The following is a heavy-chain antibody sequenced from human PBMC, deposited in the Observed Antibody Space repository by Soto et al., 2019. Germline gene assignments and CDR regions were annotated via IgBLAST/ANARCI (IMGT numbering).Heavy chain of an antibody. Sequence: QVQLVQSGAEVKKPGASVKVSCKASGYTFTSYYMHWVRQAPGQGLEWMGIINPSGGSTSYAQKFQGRVTMTRDTSTSTVYMELSSLRSEDTAVYYCARGGLVVVRDWGWFDPWGQGTLVTVSS. CDR3: ARGGLVVVRDWGWFDP. CDR2: INPSGGST. CDR1: GYTFTSYY. J-gene: IGHJ5*02. V-gene: IGHV1-46*01. D-gene: IGHD3-22*01.